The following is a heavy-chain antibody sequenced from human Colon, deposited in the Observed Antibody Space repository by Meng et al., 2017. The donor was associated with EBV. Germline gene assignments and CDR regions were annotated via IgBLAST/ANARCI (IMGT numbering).Heavy chain of an antibody. J-gene: IGHJ5*02. CDR3: ARTNYGDYNWFDP. CDR2: IYYSGST. Sequence: QVQLQESGPGLVKPSQTLSLTCTVSGGSISSGGFYWSWIRQHPGKGLEWIGYIYYSGSTYYNPSLRSRVAISIDTSKNQFSLKLTSVTAADTAVYFCARTNYGDYNWFDPWGQGTLCNVSS. V-gene: IGHV4-31*03. CDR1: GGSISSGGFY. D-gene: IGHD4-17*01.